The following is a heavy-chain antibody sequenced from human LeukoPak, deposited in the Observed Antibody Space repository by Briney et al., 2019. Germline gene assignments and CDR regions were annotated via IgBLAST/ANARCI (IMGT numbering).Heavy chain of an antibody. J-gene: IGHJ4*02. Sequence: SETLSLTCAVYGGSFSAYYWSWIRQPPGKGLEWIGEINHSGSTNYNPSLKSRVTISVDTSKNQFSLKLSSVTAADTAVYYCAGGRWLQSDYWGQGTLVTVSS. CDR1: GGSFSAYY. CDR2: INHSGST. D-gene: IGHD5-24*01. V-gene: IGHV4-34*01. CDR3: AGGRWLQSDY.